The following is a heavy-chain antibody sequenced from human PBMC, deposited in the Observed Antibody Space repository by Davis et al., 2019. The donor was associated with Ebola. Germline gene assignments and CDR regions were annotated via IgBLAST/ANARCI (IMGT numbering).Heavy chain of an antibody. J-gene: IGHJ4*02. V-gene: IGHV3-23*01. CDR1: GFTFSSYT. Sequence: GESLKISCAASGFTFSSYTMTWVRLPPGKGLEWVSGISGSGDRTNYADSVKGRFTTFRDNPKNTLYLQMNSLRADDTAVYYCAKQRGVGAIDYDYWGRGTVVTVSS. CDR2: ISGSGDRT. D-gene: IGHD1-26*01. CDR3: AKQRGVGAIDYDY.